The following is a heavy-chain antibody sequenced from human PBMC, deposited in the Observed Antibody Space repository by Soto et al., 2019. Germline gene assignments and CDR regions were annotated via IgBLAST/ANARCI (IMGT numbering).Heavy chain of an antibody. CDR2: IVVGSGNT. CDR3: VWSVAVTLTDNYYFDY. Sequence: ASVKVSCKASGFTFTSSAVQWVRQARGQRLEWIGWIVVGSGNTNYAQKFQERVTITRDMSTSTAYMELSSLRSEDTAVYYCVWSVAVTLTDNYYFDYWGQGTLVTVSS. J-gene: IGHJ4*02. D-gene: IGHD6-19*01. V-gene: IGHV1-58*01. CDR1: GFTFTSSA.